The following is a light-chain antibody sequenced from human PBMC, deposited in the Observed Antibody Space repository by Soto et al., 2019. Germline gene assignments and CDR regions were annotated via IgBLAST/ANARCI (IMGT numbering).Light chain of an antibody. CDR3: CSYAGSSTYV. Sequence: QSALTQPASVSGSPGQSITISCTGTSSDVGSYNLVSWYQQHPGKAPKLMIYEGSKRPSGVSNRFSGSKSGNTASLTISGPHAEDEADYYCCSYAGSSTYVFGTGTKLTVL. J-gene: IGLJ1*01. V-gene: IGLV2-23*01. CDR1: SSDVGSYNL. CDR2: EGS.